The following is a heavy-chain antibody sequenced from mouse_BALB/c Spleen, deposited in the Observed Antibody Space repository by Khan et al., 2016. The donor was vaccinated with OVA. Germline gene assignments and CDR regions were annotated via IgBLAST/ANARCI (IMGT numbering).Heavy chain of an antibody. V-gene: IGHV3-2*02. Sequence: EVQLVESGPGLVKPSQSLSLTCTVAGYSITSDYAWYWIRQLPGNKLEWMGYISYSGSTGYNPSLKSRILITRDTSKNQFFLQMNSVTTEDTATYYCASELGRYYAMDYWGQGTSVTVSS. CDR2: ISYSGST. CDR3: ASELGRYYAMDY. J-gene: IGHJ4*01. D-gene: IGHD4-1*01. CDR1: GYSITSDYA.